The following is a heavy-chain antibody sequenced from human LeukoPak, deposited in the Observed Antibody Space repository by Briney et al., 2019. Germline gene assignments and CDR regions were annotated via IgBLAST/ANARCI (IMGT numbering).Heavy chain of an antibody. D-gene: IGHD1-26*01. CDR2: MNPNSGTT. CDR3: ARGTFSGSSDGDWFDP. CDR1: GYTFTSYD. V-gene: IGHV1-8*01. J-gene: IGHJ5*02. Sequence: ASVKVSCKASGYTFTSYDINWVRQDTGQGRQWMGWMNPNSGTTGYAQKFQGRVTMTRNTSISTAYMARSSLRSEDTAVYYWARGTFSGSSDGDWFDPWGQGTLVTVSS.